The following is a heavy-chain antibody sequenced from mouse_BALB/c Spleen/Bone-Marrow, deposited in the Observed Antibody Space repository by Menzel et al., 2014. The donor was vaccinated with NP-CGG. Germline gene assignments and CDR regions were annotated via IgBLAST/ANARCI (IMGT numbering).Heavy chain of an antibody. CDR3: ARKSQRAYDSMNY. V-gene: IGHV1S56*01. D-gene: IGHD2-4*01. Sequence: VQLQESGPELVKPGASVRISCKASGYTFTSFYIYWMRQRPGQGLEWIGWIYPGDFNTKYNEKFKGKATLTADKSSSTASMQLSSMTSEDSAVYFCARKSQRAYDSMNYWGQGTSVTVSS. CDR1: GYTFTSFY. J-gene: IGHJ4*01. CDR2: IYPGDFNT.